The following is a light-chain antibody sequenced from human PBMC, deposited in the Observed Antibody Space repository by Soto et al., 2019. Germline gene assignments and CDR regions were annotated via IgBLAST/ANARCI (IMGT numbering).Light chain of an antibody. V-gene: IGLV1-40*01. J-gene: IGLJ2*01. CDR3: QSYDSSLSGVI. CDR2: GST. Sequence: QSVLTQPPSVSGAPGQRVTISCTGSSSNIGAGYDVQWYQLLPGTAPKLLIYGSTNRPSGVPDRISGSKSGTSASLAITWLQAEDEADYYCQSYDSSLSGVIFGGGTKLTVL. CDR1: SSNIGAGYD.